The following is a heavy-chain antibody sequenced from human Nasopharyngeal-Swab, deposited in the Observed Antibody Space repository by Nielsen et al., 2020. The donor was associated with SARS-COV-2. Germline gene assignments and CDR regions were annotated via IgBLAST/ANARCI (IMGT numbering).Heavy chain of an antibody. CDR3: ARGLPPMDV. CDR1: GFTFSSYA. CDR2: ISYEGSNK. J-gene: IGHJ6*02. V-gene: IGHV3-30-3*01. Sequence: GGSLRLSCAASGFTFSSYAMHWVRQAPGKGLEWVAVISYEGSNKYYADSVKGRFTISRDNSKNTLYLQMNSLRAEDTAVYYCARGLPPMDVWGQGTTVTVSS.